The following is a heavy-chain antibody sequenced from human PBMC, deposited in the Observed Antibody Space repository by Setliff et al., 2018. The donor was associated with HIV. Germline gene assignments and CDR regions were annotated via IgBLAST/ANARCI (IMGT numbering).Heavy chain of an antibody. D-gene: IGHD2-21*02. Sequence: SETLSLTCSVSGGPISSSSYYWGWIRQPPGKGLEWIGNIYSSGNTYYNPSLKSRLTMSVDTSKNQLSLKLSSLTAADTAVYYCARGEFYCGTYCYWSSFDYWGQGILVTVSS. V-gene: IGHV4-39*01. CDR2: IYSSGNT. J-gene: IGHJ4*02. CDR3: ARGEFYCGTYCYWSSFDY. CDR1: GGPISSSSYY.